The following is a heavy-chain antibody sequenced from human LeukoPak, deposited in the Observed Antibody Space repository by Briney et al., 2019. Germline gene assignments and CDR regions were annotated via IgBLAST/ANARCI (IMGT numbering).Heavy chain of an antibody. D-gene: IGHD2-2*01. V-gene: IGHV4-38-2*01. CDR2: IYHSGST. Sequence: SETLSLTCAVSGYSISSGYYWGWIRQPPGEGLEWIGSIYHSGSTYYNPSLKSRVTISVDTSKNQFSLKLSSVTAADTAVYYCARYCSSTSCYQYFQHWGQGTLVTVSS. J-gene: IGHJ1*01. CDR1: GYSISSGYY. CDR3: ARYCSSTSCYQYFQH.